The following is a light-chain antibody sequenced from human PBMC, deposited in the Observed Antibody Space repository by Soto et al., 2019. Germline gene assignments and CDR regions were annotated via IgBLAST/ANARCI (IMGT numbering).Light chain of an antibody. J-gene: IGLJ2*01. Sequence: QSALTQPASVSGSPGQSITISCTGTSSDVGGHNYVSWYQHHPGKAPKLMIYDVNSRPSGVSNRFSGSKSGNTASLTIPGLQAEDEADYYCSSFASSSTLVVFGGGTQLTVL. CDR2: DVN. CDR3: SSFASSSTLVV. CDR1: SSDVGGHNY. V-gene: IGLV2-14*01.